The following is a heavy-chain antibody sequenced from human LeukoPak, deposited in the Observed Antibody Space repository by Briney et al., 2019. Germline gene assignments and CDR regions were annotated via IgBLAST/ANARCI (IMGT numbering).Heavy chain of an antibody. CDR1: GGSISSGGYY. Sequence: SETLSLTCTVSGGSISSGGYYWSWIRQPPGKGLEWIGYIYHSGSTYYNPSLKSRVTISVDRSKNQFSLKLSSVTAADTAVYYCARGDLWGYMITFGGVPFDYWGQGTLVTVSS. CDR3: ARGDLWGYMITFGGVPFDY. V-gene: IGHV4-30-2*01. D-gene: IGHD3-16*01. CDR2: IYHSGST. J-gene: IGHJ4*02.